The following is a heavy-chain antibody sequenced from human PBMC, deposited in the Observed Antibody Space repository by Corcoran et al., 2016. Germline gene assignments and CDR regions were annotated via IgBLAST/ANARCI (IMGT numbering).Heavy chain of an antibody. CDR3: ARGDQRDYYDSSGYYPDY. Sequence: EVQLVQSGAEVKKPGESLRISCKGSGYSFTSYWISWVRQMPGKGLEWMGRIDPSDSYTNHSPSFQGHVTISADKSISTAYLQWSSLKASDTAMYYCARGDQRDYYDSSGYYPDYWGQGTLVTVSS. J-gene: IGHJ4*02. V-gene: IGHV5-10-1*03. CDR1: GYSFTSYW. CDR2: IDPSDSYT. D-gene: IGHD3-22*01.